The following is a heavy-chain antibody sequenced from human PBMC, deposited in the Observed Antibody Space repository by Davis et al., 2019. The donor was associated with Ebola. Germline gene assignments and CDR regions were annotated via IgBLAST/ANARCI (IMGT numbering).Heavy chain of an antibody. CDR2: ISGSSAST. V-gene: IGHV3-23*01. Sequence: GESLKISCAASGFTFSSYAMNWVRQAPGKGLEWVSAISGSSASTYYADSVKGRFTISRDNSKNTLYLQMNSLRAEDTAVYYCAKDRGYSYGLDYWGQGTLVTVSS. D-gene: IGHD5-18*01. CDR1: GFTFSSYA. CDR3: AKDRGYSYGLDY. J-gene: IGHJ4*02.